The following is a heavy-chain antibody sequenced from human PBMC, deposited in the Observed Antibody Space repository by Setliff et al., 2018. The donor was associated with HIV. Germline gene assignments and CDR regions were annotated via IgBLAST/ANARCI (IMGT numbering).Heavy chain of an antibody. CDR2: IIPIFRTT. CDR1: GGTFSNYA. D-gene: IGHD5-18*01. CDR3: AAGYSYELLSSYYFDY. J-gene: IGHJ4*02. V-gene: IGHV1-69*06. Sequence: SVKVSCKAFGGTFSNYAISWVRQAPGQGLEWMARIIPIFRTTNYAQKFQGRVTITADKSTTTAYMDLSSRRYEDTAVYYCAAGYSYELLSSYYFDYWGQGTLVTVSS.